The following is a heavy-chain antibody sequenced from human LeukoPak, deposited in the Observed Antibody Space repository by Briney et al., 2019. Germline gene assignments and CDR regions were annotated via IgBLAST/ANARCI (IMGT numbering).Heavy chain of an antibody. D-gene: IGHD3-3*01. V-gene: IGHV5-51*07. J-gene: IGHJ3*02. CDR1: GYSFTSHW. CDR3: ARTIFGVDDAFDI. CDR2: IYPGDSET. Sequence: GESLKISCKGSGYSFTSHWIGWVHQMPGKGLEWMGIIYPGDSETRYSPSFQGQVTISADKSISTAYLKWRRLKASDTAMYYCARTIFGVDDAFDIWGQGTTVIVSS.